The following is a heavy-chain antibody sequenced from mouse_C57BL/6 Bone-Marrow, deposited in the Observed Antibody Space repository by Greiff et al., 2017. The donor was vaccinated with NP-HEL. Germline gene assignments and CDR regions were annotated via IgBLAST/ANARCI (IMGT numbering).Heavy chain of an antibody. D-gene: IGHD2-12*01. J-gene: IGHJ3*01. CDR2: ISSGSSSI. CDR3: ARDYDVTTPKAWFAY. Sequence: DVKLVESGGGLVKPGGSLKLSCAASGFTFSDYGMHWVRQAPEKGLEWVAYISSGSSSIYYADTVKGRFTISRDNAKNTLFLQMTRLRSEDTAKYYCARDYDVTTPKAWFAYWGQGTLVTVSA. CDR1: GFTFSDYG. V-gene: IGHV5-17*01.